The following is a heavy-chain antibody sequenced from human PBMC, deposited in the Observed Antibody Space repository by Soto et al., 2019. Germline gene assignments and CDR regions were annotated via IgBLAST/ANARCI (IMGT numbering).Heavy chain of an antibody. CDR3: PSAPGYYDSSGYLTLSWFDL. V-gene: IGHV4-31*03. D-gene: IGHD3-22*01. CDR2: IYYSGST. CDR1: GGSISSGGYY. J-gene: IGHJ5*02. Sequence: QVQLQESGPGLVKPSQTLSLTCTVSGGSISSGGYYWSWIRQPPGKGLECIGYIYYSGSTYYNPSLKGRATISVYTSKKQCSLRLISVTAAATAVYYCPSAPGYYDSSGYLTLSWFDLWGQGPLVTVS.